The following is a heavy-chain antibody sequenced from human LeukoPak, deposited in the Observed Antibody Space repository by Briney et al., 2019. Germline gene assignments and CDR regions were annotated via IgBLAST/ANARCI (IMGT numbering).Heavy chain of an antibody. CDR1: GYSFTSYW. CDR2: IDPSDSYT. J-gene: IGHJ4*02. Sequence: GESLKISCKGSGYSFTSYWISWVRQMPGKGLEWMGRIDPSDSYTNYSPSFQGHVTISADKSISTAYLQWSSLKASDTAMYYCARSGGTTTGTTLDYFDSWGQGTLVTVSS. V-gene: IGHV5-10-1*01. D-gene: IGHD1-1*01. CDR3: ARSGGTTTGTTLDYFDS.